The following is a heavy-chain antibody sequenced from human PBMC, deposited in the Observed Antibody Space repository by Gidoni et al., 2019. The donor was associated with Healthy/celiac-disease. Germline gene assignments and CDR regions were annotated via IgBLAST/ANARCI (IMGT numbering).Heavy chain of an antibody. CDR1: GFPFRSYG. Sequence: QVQLVASGGCVVQPGRSLRLSCAASGFPFRSYGMHGVRQAPGKGLEWVAVIWYDGSNKYYADSVKGRFTISRDNSKNTLYLQMNSLRAEDTAVYYCARPLGELSSGHLDYWGQGTLVTVSS. CDR3: ARPLGELSSGHLDY. V-gene: IGHV3-33*01. J-gene: IGHJ4*02. CDR2: IWYDGSNK. D-gene: IGHD3-16*02.